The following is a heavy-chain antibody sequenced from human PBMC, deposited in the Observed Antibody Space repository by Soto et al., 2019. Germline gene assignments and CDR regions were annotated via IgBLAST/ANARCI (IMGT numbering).Heavy chain of an antibody. Sequence: GGSLRLSCAASGFTVSNYYMSWVRQAPGRGLQWVSVIYTADPTYYADSVKGRFTISRDESKNTLYFQMDNLRAEDTATYYCARGKSRDAYNPLGYWGPGTLVTVYS. CDR1: GFTVSNYY. J-gene: IGHJ4*02. CDR2: IYTADPT. CDR3: ARGKSRDAYNPLGY. D-gene: IGHD1-1*01. V-gene: IGHV3-53*01.